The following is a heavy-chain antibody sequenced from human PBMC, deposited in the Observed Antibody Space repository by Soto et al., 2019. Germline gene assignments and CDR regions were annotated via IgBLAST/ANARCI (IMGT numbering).Heavy chain of an antibody. J-gene: IGHJ5*02. Sequence: PSETLSLTCTVSGGSVSSGSYYWSWIRQPPGKGLEWIGYIYYSGSTNYNPSLKSRVTISVDTSKNQFSLKLSSVTAADTAVYYCARDQGNCSGGSCYSSLNWFDPWGQGTRVTVSS. V-gene: IGHV4-61*01. CDR1: GGSVSSGSYY. CDR3: ARDQGNCSGGSCYSSLNWFDP. D-gene: IGHD2-15*01. CDR2: IYYSGST.